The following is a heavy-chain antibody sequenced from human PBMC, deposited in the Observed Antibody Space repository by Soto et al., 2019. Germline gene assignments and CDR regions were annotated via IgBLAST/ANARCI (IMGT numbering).Heavy chain of an antibody. CDR3: ARVPYYDFWSGPVLSGNYYYYYGMDV. Sequence: PGGSLRLSCAASGFTFSSYGMHWVRQAPGKGLEWVAVIWYDGSNKYYADSVKGRFTISRDNSKNTLYLQMNSLRAEDTAVYYCARVPYYDFWSGPVLSGNYYYYYGMDVWGQGTTVTVSS. J-gene: IGHJ6*02. CDR2: IWYDGSNK. CDR1: GFTFSSYG. V-gene: IGHV3-33*01. D-gene: IGHD3-3*01.